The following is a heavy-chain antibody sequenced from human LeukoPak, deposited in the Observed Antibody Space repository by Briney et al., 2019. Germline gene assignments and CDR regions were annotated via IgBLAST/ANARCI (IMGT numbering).Heavy chain of an antibody. CDR2: MYYSGSA. CDR1: GGSISSRSHY. Sequence: SETLSLTCTVSGGSISSRSHYWGWIRQPPGKGLEWIGDMYYSGSAYHNPSLKSRVTISVDTSKNQFSLNLSSVTAADTAVYYCARLFGYSYGFTDSWGQGTLVTVSS. D-gene: IGHD5-18*01. V-gene: IGHV4-39*01. J-gene: IGHJ4*02. CDR3: ARLFGYSYGFTDS.